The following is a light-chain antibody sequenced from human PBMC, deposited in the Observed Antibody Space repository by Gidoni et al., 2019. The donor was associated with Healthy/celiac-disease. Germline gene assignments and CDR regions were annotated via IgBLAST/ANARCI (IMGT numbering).Light chain of an antibody. V-gene: IGKV3-11*01. CDR3: QQRSNWPPGT. Sequence: EIVLTQSPATLSLSPGERATLSCRASQSVSSYLAWYQQKPGQAPRLLIYDASNRATVIPARFSGSGSGTDFTLTISSLEPEDFAVYYCQQRSNWPPGTFXQXTKLEIK. CDR1: QSVSSY. J-gene: IGKJ2*01. CDR2: DAS.